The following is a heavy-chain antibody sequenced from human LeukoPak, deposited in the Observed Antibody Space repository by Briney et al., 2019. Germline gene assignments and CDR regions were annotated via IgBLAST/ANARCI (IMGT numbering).Heavy chain of an antibody. Sequence: PSETLSLTCTVSGGSISSYYWSWIRQPPGKGLEWIGYIYYSGSTNYNPSLKSRVTISVDTSKNQFSLKLSSVTAADTAVYYCARGANLPLLSYWGQGTLVTVSS. V-gene: IGHV4-59*01. CDR3: ARGANLPLLSY. CDR2: IYYSGST. D-gene: IGHD3-9*01. CDR1: GGSISSYY. J-gene: IGHJ4*02.